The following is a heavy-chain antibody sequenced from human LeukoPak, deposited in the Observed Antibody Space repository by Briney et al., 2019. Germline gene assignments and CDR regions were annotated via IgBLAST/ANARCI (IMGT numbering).Heavy chain of an antibody. CDR2: IKQDGSEK. J-gene: IGHJ4*02. V-gene: IGHV3-7*01. CDR1: GFTFSSYS. CDR3: ARVTAAQDY. Sequence: GGSLRLSXAASGFTFSSYSMNWVRQAPGKGLEWVANIKQDGSEKYYVDSVKGRFTISRDNAKNSLYLQMNSLRAEDTAVYYCARVTAAQDYWGQGTLVTVSS. D-gene: IGHD6-13*01.